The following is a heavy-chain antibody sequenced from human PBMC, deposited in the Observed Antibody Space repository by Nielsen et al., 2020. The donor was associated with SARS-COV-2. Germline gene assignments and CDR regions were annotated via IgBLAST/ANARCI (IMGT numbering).Heavy chain of an antibody. J-gene: IGHJ4*02. CDR1: GFTFSSYA. D-gene: IGHD3-22*01. CDR3: ARGPYSSGYYY. V-gene: IGHV3-23*01. Sequence: GGSLRLSCAASGFTFSSYAMSWVRQAPGKGLEWVSAISGSGGSTYYADSVKGRFTISRDNSKNTLYLQMNSLRAEDTAVYYCARGPYSSGYYYWGQGTLVTVSS. CDR2: ISGSGGST.